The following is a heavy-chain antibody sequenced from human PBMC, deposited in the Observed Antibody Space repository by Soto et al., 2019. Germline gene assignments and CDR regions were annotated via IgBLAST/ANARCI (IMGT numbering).Heavy chain of an antibody. CDR3: ARADIVVVVAANYYMDV. CDR1: GFTFSDYY. V-gene: IGHV3-11*01. D-gene: IGHD2-15*01. Sequence: GGSLRLSCAASGFTFSDYYMSWIRQAPGKGLEWVSYISSSGSTIYYADSVKGRFTISRDNAKNSLYLQMNSLRAEDTAVYYCARADIVVVVAANYYMDVWGKGTTVTVSS. CDR2: ISSSGSTI. J-gene: IGHJ6*03.